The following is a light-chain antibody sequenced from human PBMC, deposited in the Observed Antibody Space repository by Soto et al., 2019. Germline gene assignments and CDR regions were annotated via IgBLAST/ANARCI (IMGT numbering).Light chain of an antibody. CDR1: QSVSSN. CDR2: GAS. J-gene: IGKJ1*01. CDR3: QQYNNWPPGT. V-gene: IGKV3-15*01. Sequence: EIVMKQSPATLSVSPGERATLSCRASQSVSSNLAWYQQKPGQAPRLLIYGASTRATGIPARFSGSGSGTEFTLTISSLQSEDFAVYYCQQYNNWPPGTFGQGTKVDI.